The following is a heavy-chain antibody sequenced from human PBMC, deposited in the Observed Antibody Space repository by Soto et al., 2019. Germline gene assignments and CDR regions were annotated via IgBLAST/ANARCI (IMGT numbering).Heavy chain of an antibody. Sequence: EVQLLESGGGLVQPGGSLRLSCAASGLSFNSYGMTWVRQAPGKGLEWVSGISGSGGSTDYADSVKGRFTISRDNSKNTLYLQMNSLRAADTAVYYCAREWGPTDYWGQGTLVTVSS. J-gene: IGHJ4*02. CDR2: ISGSGGST. CDR3: AREWGPTDY. V-gene: IGHV3-23*01. D-gene: IGHD3-16*01. CDR1: GLSFNSYG.